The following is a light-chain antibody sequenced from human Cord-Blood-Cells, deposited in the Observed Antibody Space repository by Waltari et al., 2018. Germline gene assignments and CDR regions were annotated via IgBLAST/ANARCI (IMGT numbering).Light chain of an antibody. CDR2: DAS. CDR3: QQRSNWPYS. V-gene: IGKV3-11*01. Sequence: EIVLTPSPATLSLSPGERATLSCRASQSVSSYLAWYQQKPGQAPRLLIYDASNRATGIPARFSGSGSGTYFTLTISSLEPEDFAVYYCQQRSNWPYSFGQGTKLEIK. J-gene: IGKJ2*03. CDR1: QSVSSY.